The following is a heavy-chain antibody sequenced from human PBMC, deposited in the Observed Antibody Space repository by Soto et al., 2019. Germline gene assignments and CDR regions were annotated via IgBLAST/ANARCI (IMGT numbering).Heavy chain of an antibody. D-gene: IGHD6-13*01. Sequence: QVQLQESGPGLVKPSETLSLTCTVSGGSISSYYWSWIRQPPGKGLEWIGYIYYSGSNNYNPSLKSRVTISADTSKNQLSLKLSSVTAADTAVYYWARWYSSAFDIWGQGTMVTVSS. J-gene: IGHJ3*02. CDR3: ARWYSSAFDI. V-gene: IGHV4-59*12. CDR1: GGSISSYY. CDR2: IYYSGSN.